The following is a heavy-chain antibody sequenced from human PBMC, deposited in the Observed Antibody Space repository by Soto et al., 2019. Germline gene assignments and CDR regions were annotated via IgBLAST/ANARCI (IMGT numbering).Heavy chain of an antibody. J-gene: IGHJ4*02. CDR1: GFTFSSYG. CDR3: AKDLLGGFDY. V-gene: IGHV3-30*18. CDR2: ISYDGSNK. D-gene: IGHD3-16*01. Sequence: QVQLVESGGGVVQPGRSLRISCAASGFTFSSYGMHWVRQAPGKGLEWVAVISYDGSNKYYADSVKGRFTISRDNSKNTLCLQMNCLRAEDTAVYYCAKDLLGGFDYWGQGPLVTVCS.